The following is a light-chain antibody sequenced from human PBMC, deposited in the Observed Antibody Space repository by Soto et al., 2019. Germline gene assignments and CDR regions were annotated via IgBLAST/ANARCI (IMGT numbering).Light chain of an antibody. CDR1: QSISTS. CDR2: LAS. Sequence: DIQMTQSPSTLSAFVGDRVTITCRASQSISTSLAWYQQKPGKAPKLLIYLASSLESGVPPRFSGSGSATEFTLSISSLQPDDFATYYCQQSYSTPQTFGQGTKV. V-gene: IGKV1-5*03. CDR3: QQSYSTPQT. J-gene: IGKJ1*01.